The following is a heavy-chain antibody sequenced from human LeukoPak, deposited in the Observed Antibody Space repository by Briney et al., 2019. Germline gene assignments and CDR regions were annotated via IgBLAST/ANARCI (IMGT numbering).Heavy chain of an antibody. J-gene: IGHJ3*02. CDR2: IKSKTDGGTT. D-gene: IGHD1-26*01. Sequence: GGYLRLSCAASGFTFSNAWMSWVRQAPGKRLEWVGRIKSKTDGGTTDYAAPVKGRFTISRDDSKNTLYLQMNSLKTEDTAVYYCTTDLSGSYYGDVFDIWGQGTMVTVSS. CDR1: GFTFSNAW. V-gene: IGHV3-15*01. CDR3: TTDLSGSYYGDVFDI.